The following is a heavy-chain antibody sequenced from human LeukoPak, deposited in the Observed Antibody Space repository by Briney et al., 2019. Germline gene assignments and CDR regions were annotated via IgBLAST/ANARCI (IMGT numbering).Heavy chain of an antibody. CDR3: TSGTPDYYYGSGSVLYYFDY. J-gene: IGHJ4*02. Sequence: GGSLRLSCAAPGFTFSGSAMHWVRQASGKGLEWVGRIRSKANSYATAYAASVKGRFTISRDDSKNTAYLQMNSLKTEDTAVYYCTSGTPDYYYGSGSVLYYFDYWGQGTLVTVSS. D-gene: IGHD3-10*01. CDR1: GFTFSGSA. CDR2: IRSKANSYAT. V-gene: IGHV3-73*01.